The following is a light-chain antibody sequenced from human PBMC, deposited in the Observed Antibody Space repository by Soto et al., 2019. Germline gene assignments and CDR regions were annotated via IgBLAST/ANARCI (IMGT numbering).Light chain of an antibody. CDR2: GNS. CDR3: QSYDSSLSVTYV. J-gene: IGLJ1*01. CDR1: ISNIGAGYD. V-gene: IGLV1-40*01. Sequence: QSVLTQPPSLSGAPGQRVTISCTGSISNIGAGYDVHWYQQLPGTAPKLLIYGNSNRPSGVPDRFSGSKSGTSASLAITGLQAEDEADYYCQSYDSSLSVTYVFGTGTKVNVL.